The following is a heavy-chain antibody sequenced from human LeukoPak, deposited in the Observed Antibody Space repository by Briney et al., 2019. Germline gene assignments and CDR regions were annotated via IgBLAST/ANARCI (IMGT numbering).Heavy chain of an antibody. V-gene: IGHV4-34*01. CDR2: NNHGGST. CDR1: GGSFSGYY. D-gene: IGHD1-1*01. J-gene: IGHJ2*01. Sequence: SETLSLTCAVYGGSFSGYYWSWIRQPPGKGLEWIGENNHGGSTNYNPSLKSRVTISVDTSKNQFSLKLSSVTAADTAVYCCARGANLDYWYFELWGRGTLVTVSS. CDR3: ARGANLDYWYFEL.